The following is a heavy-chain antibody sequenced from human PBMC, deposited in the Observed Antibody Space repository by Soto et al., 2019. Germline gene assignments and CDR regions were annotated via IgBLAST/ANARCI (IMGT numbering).Heavy chain of an antibody. Sequence: PSETLSLTCTVSGGSVSNSNYYWGWIRQSPGKGLEWIGSVYYRGRSYSKSSVKSRVTISVDTSKNQFSLNLNSVTASDTAVYFCLSQRTSVLTQAYFDYWGPGALVTV. CDR2: VYYRGRS. J-gene: IGHJ4*02. V-gene: IGHV4-39*01. CDR1: GGSVSNSNYY. D-gene: IGHD2-8*01. CDR3: LSQRTSVLTQAYFDY.